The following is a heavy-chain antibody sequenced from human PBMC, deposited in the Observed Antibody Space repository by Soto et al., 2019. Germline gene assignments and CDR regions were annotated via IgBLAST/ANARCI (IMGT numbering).Heavy chain of an antibody. CDR1: GYTFTSYY. J-gene: IGHJ4*02. CDR2: INPSGGST. CDR3: ARGAYYDDSSGPRNDY. V-gene: IGHV1-46*01. D-gene: IGHD3-22*01. Sequence: QVQLVQSGAEVKKPGASVKVSCKASGYTFTSYYMHWVRQAPGQGLEWMGIINPSGGSTSYAQKFQGRVTMTRDTSTSTVYMELSSLRSEDTAVYYCARGAYYDDSSGPRNDYWGQGTLVTVSS.